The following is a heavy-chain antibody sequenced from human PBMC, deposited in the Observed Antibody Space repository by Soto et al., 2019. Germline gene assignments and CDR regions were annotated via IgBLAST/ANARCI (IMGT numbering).Heavy chain of an antibody. Sequence: GVSVKVSCKASGYTFTDYHIHWVRQGPLQGLEFMGWINANNGGAGSTQEFQGRVTVTRDTSITTVYMELSNLRSDDTAVYYCAREGGSETLQPSYNWFDTWGQGTLVTVSS. CDR3: AREGGSETLQPSYNWFDT. J-gene: IGHJ5*02. V-gene: IGHV1-2*02. CDR1: GYTFTDYH. CDR2: INANNGGA. D-gene: IGHD6-25*01.